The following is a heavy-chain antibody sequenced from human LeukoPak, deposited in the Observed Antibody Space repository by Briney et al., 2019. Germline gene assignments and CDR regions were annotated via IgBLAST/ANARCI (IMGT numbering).Heavy chain of an antibody. CDR1: GFTFSSYS. V-gene: IGHV3-21*06. J-gene: IGHJ4*02. D-gene: IGHD5-18*01. Sequence: GGSLRLSCAASGFTFSSYSMNWVRQAPGKELEWVSSISSSSSFLYYAGSVKGRFTISRDNAKNSLYLQVNSLRAEDTAVHYCARGGYSYVYGYFDYWGQGTLVTVSS. CDR3: ARGGYSYVYGYFDY. CDR2: ISSSSSFL.